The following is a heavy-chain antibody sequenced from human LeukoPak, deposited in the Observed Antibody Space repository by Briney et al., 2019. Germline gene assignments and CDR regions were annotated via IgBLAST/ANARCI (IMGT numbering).Heavy chain of an antibody. D-gene: IGHD3-22*01. CDR1: GFTFSSYW. CDR3: ARAVRYYDSSGYHDF. CDR2: INSDGSST. Sequence: TGGSLRLSCAASGFTFSSYWMHWVRQAPGKGLVWVSRINSDGSSTTYADSVKGRFTISRDNAKNTLYLQMNSLRAEDTAVYYCARAVRYYDSSGYHDFWGQGTLVIVSS. V-gene: IGHV3-74*01. J-gene: IGHJ4*02.